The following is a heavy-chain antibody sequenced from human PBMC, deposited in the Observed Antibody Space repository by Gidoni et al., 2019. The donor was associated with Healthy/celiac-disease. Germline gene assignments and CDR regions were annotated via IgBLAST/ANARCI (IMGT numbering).Heavy chain of an antibody. D-gene: IGHD1-26*01. CDR1: GYTSTSYG. Sequence: QVQLFQSGAEVKTPGASVKVSCKASGYTSTSYGISWVRQAPGQGLEWMGWISAYNGNTNYAQKLQGRVTMTTDTSTNTAYMELRSRRSDDTAVYYCARERFGDSGSYGYWGQGTLVTVSS. CDR2: ISAYNGNT. CDR3: ARERFGDSGSYGY. J-gene: IGHJ4*02. V-gene: IGHV1-18*04.